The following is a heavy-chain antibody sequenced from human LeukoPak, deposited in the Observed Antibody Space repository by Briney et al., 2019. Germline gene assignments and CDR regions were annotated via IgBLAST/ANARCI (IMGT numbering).Heavy chain of an antibody. CDR3: ARDEYRSRWLHP. D-gene: IGHD4-11*01. Sequence: GGSLRLSCAAPGFTFRSNWMSWVRLAPGKGREWVANIKGDGSEKWYVDSVKGRFTISRDNAQNSVHLQMNSLRAEDTAVYYCARDEYRSRWLHPWGQGTLVTVTS. V-gene: IGHV3-7*01. CDR2: IKGDGSEK. CDR1: GFTFRSNW. J-gene: IGHJ5*02.